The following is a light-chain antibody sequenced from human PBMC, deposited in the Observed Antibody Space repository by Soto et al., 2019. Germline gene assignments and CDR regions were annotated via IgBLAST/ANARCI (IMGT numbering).Light chain of an antibody. CDR3: QKSAGAHQIT. J-gene: IGKJ3*01. V-gene: IGKV1-27*01. Sequence: DIQMTQSPSSLSASVGDRVTITCRASQDINNYLAWYQQKPGKTPKLLISDASTLQSGVPSRFGGSGSGTDVTLTISSLQPEDVATYYCQKSAGAHQITFGPGPKVDSK. CDR2: DAS. CDR1: QDINNY.